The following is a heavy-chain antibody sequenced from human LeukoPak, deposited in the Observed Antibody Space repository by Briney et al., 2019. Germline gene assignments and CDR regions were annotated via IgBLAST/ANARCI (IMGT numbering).Heavy chain of an antibody. CDR2: IYYSGST. V-gene: IGHV4-39*07. Sequence: SETLSLTCTVSGGSISSSSYYWGWIRQPPGKGLEWIGSIYYSGSTYYNPSLKSRVTISVDTSKNQFSLKLSSVTAADTAVYYCAVGRQWLVPIYFQHWGQGTLVTVSS. CDR1: GGSISSSSYY. J-gene: IGHJ1*01. CDR3: AVGRQWLVPIYFQH. D-gene: IGHD6-19*01.